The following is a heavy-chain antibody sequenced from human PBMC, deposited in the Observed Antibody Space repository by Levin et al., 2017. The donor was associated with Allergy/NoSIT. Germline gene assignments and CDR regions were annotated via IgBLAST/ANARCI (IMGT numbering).Heavy chain of an antibody. CDR1: GFTFSSYE. CDR3: VRDGGRWYFDY. D-gene: IGHD5-24*01. CDR2: LDASGSRT. V-gene: IGHV3-48*03. Sequence: GESLKISCGVSGFTFSSYEMNWVRQAPGKGLEWVSYLDASGSRTYYPDSVRGRFTISRDNAKNSLFLQMNSLRAEDTAVYYCVRDGGRWYFDYWGQGTLVTVSS. J-gene: IGHJ4*02.